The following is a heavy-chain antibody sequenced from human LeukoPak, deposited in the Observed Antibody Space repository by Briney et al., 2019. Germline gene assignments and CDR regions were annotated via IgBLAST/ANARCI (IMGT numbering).Heavy chain of an antibody. D-gene: IGHD3-10*01. CDR3: ARDSGDDLIPYFDY. V-gene: IGHV3-48*01. CDR2: ISSSSSTI. J-gene: IGHJ4*02. CDR1: GSTFSSYS. Sequence: GGSLRLSCAASGSTFSSYSMNWVRQAPGKGLEWVSYISSSSSTIYYADSVKGRFTISRDNAKNSLYLQMNSLRAEDTAVYYCARDSGDDLIPYFDYWGQGTLVTVSS.